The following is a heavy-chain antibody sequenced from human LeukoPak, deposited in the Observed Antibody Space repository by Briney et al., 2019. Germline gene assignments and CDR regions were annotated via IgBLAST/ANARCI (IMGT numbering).Heavy chain of an antibody. J-gene: IGHJ4*02. Sequence: SETLPLTCAVYGGSFSGYYWSWIRQPPGKGLEWIGEINHSGSTNYNPSLKSRVTISVDTSKNQFSLKLSSVTAADTAVYYCARVPISGPYTMSIDYWGQGTLVTVSS. CDR1: GGSFSGYY. CDR3: ARVPISGPYTMSIDY. CDR2: INHSGST. V-gene: IGHV4-34*01. D-gene: IGHD3-10*02.